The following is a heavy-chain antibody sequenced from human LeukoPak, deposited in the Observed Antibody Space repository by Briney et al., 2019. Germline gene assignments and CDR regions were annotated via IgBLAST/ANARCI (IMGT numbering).Heavy chain of an antibody. Sequence: KTGGSLRLSCAASGFTFSSYSMNWVRQAPGKGLEWVSSISSSSSYIYYADSAKGRFTISRDNAKNSLYLQMNSLRAEDTAVYYCAREDRGYYYDNWGQGTLVTVSS. V-gene: IGHV3-21*01. CDR2: ISSSSSYI. D-gene: IGHD6-13*01. CDR1: GFTFSSYS. J-gene: IGHJ4*02. CDR3: AREDRGYYYDN.